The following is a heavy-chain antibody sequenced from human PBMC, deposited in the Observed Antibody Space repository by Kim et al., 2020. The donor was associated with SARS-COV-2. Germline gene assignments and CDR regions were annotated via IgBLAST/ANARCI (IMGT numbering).Heavy chain of an antibody. Sequence: GGSLRLSCAASGFTFSRYAITWVRQAPGKGLEWVSSIWASGDSTYYADSVKGRFTISRDNSKNTLYLQMNSLRAEDTAIYYCVKGESTFDYWGQGTLVTVSS. CDR3: VKGESTFDY. CDR2: IWASGDST. D-gene: IGHD3-10*01. CDR1: GFTFSRYA. V-gene: IGHV3-23*01. J-gene: IGHJ4*02.